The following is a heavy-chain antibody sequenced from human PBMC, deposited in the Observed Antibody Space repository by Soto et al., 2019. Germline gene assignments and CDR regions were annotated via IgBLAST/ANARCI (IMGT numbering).Heavy chain of an antibody. J-gene: IGHJ5*02. CDR3: ARATAVAGPPSQLGRFDP. CDR2: INHSGST. V-gene: IGHV4-34*01. CDR1: GGSFSGYY. D-gene: IGHD6-19*01. Sequence: SSETLSLTSAVYGGSFSGYYWSWIRQPPGKGLEWIGEINHSGSTNYNPSLKSRVTISVDTSKNQFSLKLSSVTAADTAVYYCARATAVAGPPSQLGRFDPWGQANLVTVPS.